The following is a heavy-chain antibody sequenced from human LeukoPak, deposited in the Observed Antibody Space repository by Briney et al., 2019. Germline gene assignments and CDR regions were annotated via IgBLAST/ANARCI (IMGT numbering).Heavy chain of an antibody. V-gene: IGHV3-23*01. Sequence: GGSLRLSCETSGFTFSNYAMSWVRQAPGKRLEWVSGNRGDETFYADSVKGRFTISRDNSENTLYLQMNSLRAEDTAIFYCAKETAVIGVPLFDYRGQGTLVTVSS. CDR1: GFTFSNYA. CDR3: AKETAVIGVPLFDY. J-gene: IGHJ4*02. CDR2: NRGDET. D-gene: IGHD2-21*01.